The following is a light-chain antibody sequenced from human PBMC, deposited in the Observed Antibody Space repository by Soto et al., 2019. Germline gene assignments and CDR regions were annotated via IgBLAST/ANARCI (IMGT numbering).Light chain of an antibody. CDR1: RDVGSD. CDR3: LQDYGDSWP. V-gene: IGKV1-6*01. CDR2: AAS. Sequence: QMTQTPSSLSASVGEKIIITCRASRDVGSDVSWYQQKPGQAPKLLIYAASNLYTGVPSRFSGSRPGTEFTLTISSLQPEDFASYYCLQDYGDSWPFGQGTKVDIK. J-gene: IGKJ1*01.